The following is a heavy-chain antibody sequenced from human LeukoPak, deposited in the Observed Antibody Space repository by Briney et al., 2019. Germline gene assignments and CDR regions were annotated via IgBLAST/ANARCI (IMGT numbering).Heavy chain of an antibody. CDR1: TSY. V-gene: IGHV1-18*01. CDR3: ARDFWNFDDSRGYYRDFDS. D-gene: IGHD3-22*01. J-gene: IGHJ5*01. CDR2: IGSYADDT. Sequence: ASVKVSCKATSYISWVRQAPGQGLEWMRWIGSYADDTYYAQKFQGRVTVTTDTSSSTAYMELRSLRSDDTAVYYCARDFWNFDDSRGYYRDFDSWGQGTLVTVSS.